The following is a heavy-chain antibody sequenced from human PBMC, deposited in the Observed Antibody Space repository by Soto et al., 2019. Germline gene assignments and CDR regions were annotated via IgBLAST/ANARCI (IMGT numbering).Heavy chain of an antibody. Sequence: GASVKVSCKASGYTFTSYGISWVRQAPGQGLEWMGWISAYNGNTNYAQKLQGRVTMTTDTSTSTAYMELSSLRSEDTAVYYCARRVAAAGRLYYYYYYMDVWGKGTTVTVSS. D-gene: IGHD6-13*01. CDR3: ARRVAAAGRLYYYYYYMDV. J-gene: IGHJ6*03. CDR1: GYTFTSYG. V-gene: IGHV1-18*01. CDR2: ISAYNGNT.